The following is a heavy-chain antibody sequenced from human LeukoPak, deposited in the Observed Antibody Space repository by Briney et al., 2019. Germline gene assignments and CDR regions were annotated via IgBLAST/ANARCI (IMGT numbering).Heavy chain of an antibody. CDR1: GFTFDRYD. J-gene: IGHJ4*02. CDR3: AEGRGKIINY. V-gene: IGHV3-13*01. Sequence: GGSLRLSCAASGFTFDRYDMHWVRQATGKGLEWGSATGDVADTYYPDSVKSSITTSRKNTKTSLYLQMNALRAGDTAVYFCAEGRGKIINYWGQGTLVTVSS. CDR2: TGDVADT.